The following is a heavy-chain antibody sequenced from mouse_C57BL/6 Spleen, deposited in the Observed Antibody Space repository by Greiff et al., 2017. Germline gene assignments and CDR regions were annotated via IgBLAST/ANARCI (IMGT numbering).Heavy chain of an antibody. CDR2: KRSKSSNYAT. CDR1: GFTFNTYA. Sequence: EVKLMESGGGLVQPKGSLKLSCAASGFTFNTYAMHWVRQAPGKGLEWVARKRSKSSNYATYYADSVKDRFTISRDDSQSMLYLQMNNLKTEDTAMYYCVRIYDYGSSSDYAMDYWGQGTSVTVSS. V-gene: IGHV10-3*01. D-gene: IGHD1-1*01. J-gene: IGHJ4*01. CDR3: VRIYDYGSSSDYAMDY.